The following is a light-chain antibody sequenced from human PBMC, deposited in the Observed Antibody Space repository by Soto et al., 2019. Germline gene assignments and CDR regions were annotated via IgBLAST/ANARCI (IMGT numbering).Light chain of an antibody. CDR2: EVN. CDR1: STDVGAYNY. Sequence: QSALTQPASVSESPGQSITISCTGTSTDVGAYNYVSWYQKYPGKAPKLMIYEVNYRPSGVSNRFSGSKSGNTASLTISGLQAEDEAYYYCSSYTSSRTLVFGGGTKLTVL. J-gene: IGLJ2*01. CDR3: SSYTSSRTLV. V-gene: IGLV2-14*01.